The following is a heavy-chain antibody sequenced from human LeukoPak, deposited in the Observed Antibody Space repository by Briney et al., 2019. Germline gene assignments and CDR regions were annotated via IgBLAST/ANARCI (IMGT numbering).Heavy chain of an antibody. CDR2: IYYSGST. D-gene: IGHD3-16*02. V-gene: IGHV4-59*01. CDR1: GGSISSYY. Sequence: SETLSLTCTVSGGSISSYYWSWIRQPPGKGLEWIGYIYYSGSTNYNPSLKSRVTISVDTSKNQFSLKLSSVTAADTAVYYCARVAVGLSMPLGAFDIWGRGTMVTVSS. J-gene: IGHJ3*02. CDR3: ARVAVGLSMPLGAFDI.